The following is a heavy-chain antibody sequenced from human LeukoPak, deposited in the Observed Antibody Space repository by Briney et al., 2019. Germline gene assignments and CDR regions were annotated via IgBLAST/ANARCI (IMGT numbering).Heavy chain of an antibody. CDR3: ARIAYCGGDCPSDY. D-gene: IGHD2-21*02. Sequence: GGSLRLSCAASGFTFSSYSMNWVRQAPGKGLEWVSSISSSSRYIYYADSVKGRFTISRDNAKNSLYLQMNSLRAEDTAVYYCARIAYCGGDCPSDYWGQGTLVTVSS. CDR2: ISSSSRYI. CDR1: GFTFSSYS. V-gene: IGHV3-21*01. J-gene: IGHJ4*02.